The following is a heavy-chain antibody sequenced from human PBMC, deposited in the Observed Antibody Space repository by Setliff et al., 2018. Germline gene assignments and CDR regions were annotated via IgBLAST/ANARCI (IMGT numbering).Heavy chain of an antibody. CDR1: GYTFTSYA. CDR3: AREHYDILTGYYPYYGMDI. CDR2: INTNTGNP. V-gene: IGHV7-4-1*02. Sequence: VKVSCKASGYTFTSYAMNWVRQAPGQGLEWMGWINTNTGNPTYAQGFTGRFVFSLDTSVSTAYLQISRLKAEDTAVYYCAREHYDILTGYYPYYGMDIWGQGTTVTVSS. J-gene: IGHJ6*02. D-gene: IGHD3-9*01.